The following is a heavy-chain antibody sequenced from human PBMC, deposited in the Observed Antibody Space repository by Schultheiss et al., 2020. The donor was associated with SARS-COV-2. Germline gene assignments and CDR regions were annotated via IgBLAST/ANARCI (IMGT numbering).Heavy chain of an antibody. V-gene: IGHV3-23*01. CDR2: ISGSGGST. CDR3: AKAGGNSWVYYWYFDL. J-gene: IGHJ2*01. CDR1: GFTFSSYA. Sequence: GGSLRLSCAASGFTFSSYAMSWVRQAPGKGLEWVSAISGSGGSTYYADSVKGRFTISRDNSKNTLYLQMNSLRAEDTAVYYCAKAGGNSWVYYWYFDLRGRGTLVTVSS. D-gene: IGHD4-23*01.